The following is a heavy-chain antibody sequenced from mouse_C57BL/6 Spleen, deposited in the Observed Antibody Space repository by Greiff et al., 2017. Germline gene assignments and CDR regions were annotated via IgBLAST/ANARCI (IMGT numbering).Heavy chain of an antibody. Sequence: QVQLQQSGPELVKPGASVKISCKASGYAFSSSWMNWVKQRPGKGLEWIGRIYPGDGDTNYNGKFKGKATLTADKSSSTAYMQLNSLTSEDSAVYFCARGSSYFFDYWGQGTTLTVSS. CDR2: IYPGDGDT. CDR3: ARGSSYFFDY. J-gene: IGHJ2*01. CDR1: GYAFSSSW. D-gene: IGHD1-1*01. V-gene: IGHV1-82*01.